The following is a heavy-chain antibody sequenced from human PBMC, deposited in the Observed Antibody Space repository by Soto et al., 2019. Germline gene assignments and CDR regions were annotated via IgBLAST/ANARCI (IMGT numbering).Heavy chain of an antibody. CDR3: ARPYSSSWYHYGMDV. V-gene: IGHV1-69*13. CDR1: GGAFSSYA. Sequence: SVKVSCKASGGAFSSYAISWVRQAPGQGLEWMGGIIPIFGTANYAQKFQGRVTITADESTSTAYMELSSLRSEDTAVYYCARPYSSSWYHYGMDVWGQGTTVTVSS. D-gene: IGHD6-13*01. J-gene: IGHJ6*02. CDR2: IIPIFGTA.